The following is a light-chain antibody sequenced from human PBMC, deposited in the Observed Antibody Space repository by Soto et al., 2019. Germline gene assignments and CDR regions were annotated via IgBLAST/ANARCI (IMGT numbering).Light chain of an antibody. CDR2: GAS. J-gene: IGKJ4*01. Sequence: EIVVTQSPATLSVSPGERITLSCRASQSVRSNLAWYQQRPGQAPRLLIYGASTRATGIPARFSDSGSGKDFTLTISSLQSEDSAVYYCQQYDIWPPLTFGGGTKVEIK. V-gene: IGKV3-15*01. CDR3: QQYDIWPPLT. CDR1: QSVRSN.